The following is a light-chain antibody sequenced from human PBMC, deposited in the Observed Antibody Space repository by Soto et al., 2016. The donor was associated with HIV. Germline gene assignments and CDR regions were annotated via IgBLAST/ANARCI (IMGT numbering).Light chain of an antibody. CDR2: RAS. J-gene: IGKJ1*01. Sequence: DIQMTQSPSTLSASVGDRVTITCRASQNINSWLAWYQQKPGKAPKLLIYRASNLESGVPSKFSGSGSGTEFTLTISSLQPDDFATYYCQQYNSYKWTFGQGTKVEIK. CDR1: QNINSW. CDR3: QQYNSYKWT. V-gene: IGKV1-5*03.